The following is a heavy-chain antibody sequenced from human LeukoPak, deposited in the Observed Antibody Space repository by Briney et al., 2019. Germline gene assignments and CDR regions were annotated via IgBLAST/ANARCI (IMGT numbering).Heavy chain of an antibody. D-gene: IGHD1-26*01. Sequence: PGGSLRLSCVASGFTFSASGMHWVRQAPGKGLEWVAVISYDGSNKYYADSVKGRFTISRDNSKNTLYLQMNSLRAEDTAVYYCARDPGGGSYEDAFDIWGQGTMVTVSS. V-gene: IGHV3-30*19. CDR2: ISYDGSNK. J-gene: IGHJ3*02. CDR1: GFTFSASG. CDR3: ARDPGGGSYEDAFDI.